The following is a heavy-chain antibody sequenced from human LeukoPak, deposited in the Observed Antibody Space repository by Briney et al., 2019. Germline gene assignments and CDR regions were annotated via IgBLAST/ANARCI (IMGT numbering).Heavy chain of an antibody. CDR1: GFTFSSYS. CDR3: ARSREGGWRSKGTYYFDY. J-gene: IGHJ4*02. V-gene: IGHV3-21*04. Sequence: GGSLRLSCAASGFTFSSYSMNWVRQAPGKGLEWVSSISSSSSYIYYADSVKGRFTISRDNAKNSLYLQMNSLRAEDTAVYYCARSREGGWRSKGTYYFDYWGQGTLVTVSS. D-gene: IGHD3-3*01. CDR2: ISSSSSYI.